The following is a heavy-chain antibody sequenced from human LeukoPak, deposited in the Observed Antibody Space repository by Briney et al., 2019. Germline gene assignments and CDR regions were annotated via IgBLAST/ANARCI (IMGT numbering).Heavy chain of an antibody. CDR2: IKTKADGATT. V-gene: IGHV3-15*01. J-gene: IGHJ4*02. D-gene: IGHD2-15*01. CDR1: GFTFRDAW. Sequence: GGSRRLSCAASGFTFRDAWMSWARQAPGMGREWGGRIKTKADGATTDYAAPVKGRFTISRDDSKTTLYLQINSLKPEDTAVYYCTADMPASSRAADYWGQGTLVTVSS. CDR3: TADMPASSRAADY.